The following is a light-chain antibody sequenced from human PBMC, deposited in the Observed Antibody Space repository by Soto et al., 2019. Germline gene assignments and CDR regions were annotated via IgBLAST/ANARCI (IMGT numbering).Light chain of an antibody. V-gene: IGLV1-40*01. CDR2: GNS. CDR1: SSNIGAGYD. J-gene: IGLJ1*01. Sequence: QPVLTQPPSVSGAPGQRVTISCTGSSSNIGAGYDVHWYQQLPGTAPKLLMYGNSNRPSGVPDRFSGSKSGTSASLAITGLQAEDEADYYCQSYDRSLSGIYVFGTGTKLTVL. CDR3: QSYDRSLSGIYV.